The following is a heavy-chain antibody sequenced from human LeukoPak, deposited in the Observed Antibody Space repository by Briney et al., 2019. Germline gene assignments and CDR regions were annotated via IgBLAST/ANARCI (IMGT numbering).Heavy chain of an antibody. D-gene: IGHD3-10*01. J-gene: IGHJ4*02. Sequence: GGSLRLSCAASGFTFSSYSMNWVRQAPGKGLEWVSSISSSSSYIYYADSVKGRFTISRDNAKNSLYLQMNSLRAGDTAVYYCARAGLRGALDYWGQGTLVTVSS. CDR1: GFTFSSYS. CDR2: ISSSSSYI. CDR3: ARAGLRGALDY. V-gene: IGHV3-21*01.